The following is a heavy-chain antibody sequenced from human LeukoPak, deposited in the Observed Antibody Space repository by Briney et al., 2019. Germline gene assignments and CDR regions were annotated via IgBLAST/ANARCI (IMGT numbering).Heavy chain of an antibody. D-gene: IGHD6-13*01. CDR2: IRQDGDTK. Sequence: GGSLRLSCVASGFTFSESWITWVRQAPGKGLEWVANIRQDGDTKYYVDSVKGRFTISRDNAMNSLYLQMNSLRAEDTAIYYCARSLPYGTTWYGRSDFWGQGTLVTVSS. CDR1: GFTFSESW. J-gene: IGHJ4*02. CDR3: ARSLPYGTTWYGRSDF. V-gene: IGHV3-7*03.